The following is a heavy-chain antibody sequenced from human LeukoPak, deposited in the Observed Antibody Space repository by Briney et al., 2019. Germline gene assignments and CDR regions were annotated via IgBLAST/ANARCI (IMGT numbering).Heavy chain of an antibody. Sequence: GGSLRLSCAASGFTFSNYGMHWVRQAPGKGLEWVAVIWYDGSNKYYADSVKGRFTISRDNSKNTLYLQMNSLRAEDTAVYYCTKLGNYYDSSGYIRFDYWGQGTLVTVSS. V-gene: IGHV3-33*06. D-gene: IGHD3-22*01. J-gene: IGHJ4*02. CDR1: GFTFSNYG. CDR2: IWYDGSNK. CDR3: TKLGNYYDSSGYIRFDY.